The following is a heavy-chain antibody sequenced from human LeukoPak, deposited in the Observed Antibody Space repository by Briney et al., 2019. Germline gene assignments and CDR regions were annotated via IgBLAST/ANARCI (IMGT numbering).Heavy chain of an antibody. CDR1: GGSISSSSYY. CDR3: ARETSQKGAHYMDV. Sequence: SETLSLTCTVSGGSISSSSYYWGWIRQPPGKGLEWIGSMYSSGSTYYNPSLKSRVTISVDTSKNQFSLKLSSVTAADTAVYYCARETSQKGAHYMDVWGKGTTVTTSS. D-gene: IGHD3-16*01. J-gene: IGHJ6*03. V-gene: IGHV4-39*07. CDR2: MYSSGST.